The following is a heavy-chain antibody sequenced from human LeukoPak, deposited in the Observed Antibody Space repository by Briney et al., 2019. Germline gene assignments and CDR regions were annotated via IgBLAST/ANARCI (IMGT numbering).Heavy chain of an antibody. CDR2: ISSSGSTI. J-gene: IGHJ5*02. V-gene: IGHV3-48*03. CDR3: ASPGPTSSSWYGGGFDP. D-gene: IGHD6-13*01. Sequence: PGGSLRLSCAASGFTFSSYEMNWVRQPPGKGLEWVSYISSSGSTIYYADSVKGRFTISRDNAKNSLYLQMNSLRAEDTAVYYCASPGPTSSSWYGGGFDPWGQGTLVTVSS. CDR1: GFTFSSYE.